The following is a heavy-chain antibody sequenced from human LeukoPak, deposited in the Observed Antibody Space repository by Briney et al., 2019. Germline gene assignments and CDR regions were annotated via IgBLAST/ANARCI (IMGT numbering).Heavy chain of an antibody. D-gene: IGHD3-9*01. V-gene: IGHV1-18*01. CDR3: ARVPVLRYFDWLSARVDAFDI. CDR2: ISAYNGNT. Sequence: ASVKVSCKASGYTFTSYGISWVRQAPGQGLEWMGWISAYNGNTNYAQKLQGRVTMTTDTSTSTAYMELRRLRSDDTAVYYCARVPVLRYFDWLSARVDAFDIWGQGTMVTVSS. CDR1: GYTFTSYG. J-gene: IGHJ3*02.